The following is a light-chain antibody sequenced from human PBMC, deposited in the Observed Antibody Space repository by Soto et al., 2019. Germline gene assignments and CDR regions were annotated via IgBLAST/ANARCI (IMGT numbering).Light chain of an antibody. CDR3: GTWDSRLSAGG. Sequence: QSVLTQPPSVSAAPGQRVTISCSGSRSNMGINYVSWYQQLPGTAPKVLIYDNHKRPSGIPDRFSGSKSGTSATLGITGLQTGDEADYYCGTWDSRLSAGGFGGGTQLPVL. V-gene: IGLV1-51*01. CDR2: DNH. J-gene: IGLJ3*02. CDR1: RSNMGINY.